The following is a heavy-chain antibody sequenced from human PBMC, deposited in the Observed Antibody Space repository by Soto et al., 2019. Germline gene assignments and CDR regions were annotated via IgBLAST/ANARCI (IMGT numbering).Heavy chain of an antibody. CDR3: ARGLDDSSGYYPSAFDI. Sequence: GGSLRLSCAASGFTFSSYSMNWVRQAPGKGLEWVSSISSSSSYIYYADSVKGRFTISRDNAKNSLYLQMNSLRAEDTAVYYCARGLDDSSGYYPSAFDIWGQGTMVTVSS. V-gene: IGHV3-21*01. J-gene: IGHJ3*02. CDR1: GFTFSSYS. CDR2: ISSSSSYI. D-gene: IGHD3-22*01.